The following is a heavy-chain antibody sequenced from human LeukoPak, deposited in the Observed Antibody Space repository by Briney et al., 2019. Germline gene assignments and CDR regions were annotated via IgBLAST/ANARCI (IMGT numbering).Heavy chain of an antibody. CDR1: GYTFTSYD. CDR3: ARGASSTGDFWSGYYIYYYYGMDV. CDR2: MNPNSGNT. V-gene: IGHV1-8*01. Sequence: ASVKVSCKASGYTFTSYDINWVRQATGQGLEWMGWMNPNSGNTGYAQKSQGRVTMTRNTSISTAYMELSSLRSEDTAVYYCARGASSTGDFWSGYYIYYYYGMDVWGQGTTVTVSS. D-gene: IGHD3-3*01. J-gene: IGHJ6*02.